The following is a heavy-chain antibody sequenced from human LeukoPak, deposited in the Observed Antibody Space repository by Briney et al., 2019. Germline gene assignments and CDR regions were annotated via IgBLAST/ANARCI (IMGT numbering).Heavy chain of an antibody. CDR1: GYTFTGYY. V-gene: IGHV1-2*02. CDR3: ARDGVSGSYTGAFDI. CDR2: INPNSGGT. J-gene: IGHJ3*02. D-gene: IGHD1-26*01. Sequence: WASVKVSCKASGYTFTGYYMHWVRQAPGQGLEWMGWINPNSGGTNYAQKFQGRVTMTRDTSISTAYTELSRLRSDDTAVYYCARDGVSGSYTGAFDIWGQGTMVTVSS.